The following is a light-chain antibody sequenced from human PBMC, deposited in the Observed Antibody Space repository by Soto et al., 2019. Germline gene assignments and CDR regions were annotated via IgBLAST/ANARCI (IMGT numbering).Light chain of an antibody. CDR1: SSDVGVYNY. Sequence: QSALTQPASVSGSPGQSITISCTGTSSDVGVYNYVSWYRQHPGKAPKLMIYEVSYRPSGVSNRFSGSKSGNTASLTISGLQAEDEADYYCSSYTSSSTYVFGTRTKVTVL. CDR2: EVS. CDR3: SSYTSSSTYV. V-gene: IGLV2-14*01. J-gene: IGLJ1*01.